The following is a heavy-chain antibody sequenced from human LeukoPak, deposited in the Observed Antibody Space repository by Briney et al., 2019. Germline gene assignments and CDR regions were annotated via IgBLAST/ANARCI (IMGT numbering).Heavy chain of an antibody. CDR3: ARDRARSDGMDV. CDR1: GFTVSSNY. J-gene: IGHJ6*02. Sequence: PGGSLRLSCAASGFTVSSNYTSWVRQAPGKGLEWVSVIYSGGSTYYADSVKGRFTISRDNSKNTLYLQMNSLRAEDTAVYYCARDRARSDGMDVWGQGTTVTVSS. V-gene: IGHV3-53*01. CDR2: IYSGGST.